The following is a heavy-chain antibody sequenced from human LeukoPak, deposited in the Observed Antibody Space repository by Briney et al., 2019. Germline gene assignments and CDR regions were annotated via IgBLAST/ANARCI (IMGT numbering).Heavy chain of an antibody. Sequence: GASLRLSCAASGFTFRSYGMHWVRQAPGKGLEYVSAISSNGGRTYYANSVKGRFTISRDNSRNTLYLQMGSLRAEDMAVYYCATYYYDSGGFHFHHWGQGTLDTVPS. V-gene: IGHV3-64*01. CDR2: ISSNGGRT. J-gene: IGHJ1*01. CDR1: GFTFRSYG. D-gene: IGHD3-22*01. CDR3: ATYYYDSGGFHFHH.